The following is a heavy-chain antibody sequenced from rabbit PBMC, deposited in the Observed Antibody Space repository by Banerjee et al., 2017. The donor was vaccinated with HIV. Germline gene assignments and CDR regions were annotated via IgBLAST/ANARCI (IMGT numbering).Heavy chain of an antibody. J-gene: IGHJ4*01. D-gene: IGHD1-1*01. CDR1: GFSFSSSYW. V-gene: IGHV1S45*01. CDR2: IAAGSSGTT. Sequence: QEQLEESGGDLVKPEGSLTLTCKASGFSFSSSYWISWVRQAPGKGLEWIACIAAGSSGTTYYGSGAKGRFTISRHNAQNTLYLQLNSLTAADTATYFCVRGSISGTDYNLWGPGTLVTVS. CDR3: VRGSISGTDYNL.